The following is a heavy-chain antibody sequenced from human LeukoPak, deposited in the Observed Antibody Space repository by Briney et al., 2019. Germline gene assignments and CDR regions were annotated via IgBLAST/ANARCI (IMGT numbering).Heavy chain of an antibody. CDR1: GYSISSGYY. J-gene: IGHJ3*02. V-gene: IGHV4-38-2*01. CDR3: ARHAPGGYWGAFDI. D-gene: IGHD2-8*02. CDR2: IYHSGST. Sequence: PSETLSLTCAVSGYSISSGYYWGWIRQPPGKGLEWIGSIYHSGSTYYNPSLKSRVTISVDTSKNQFSLKLSSETAADTALYYCARHAPGGYWGAFDIWGQGTMVTVSS.